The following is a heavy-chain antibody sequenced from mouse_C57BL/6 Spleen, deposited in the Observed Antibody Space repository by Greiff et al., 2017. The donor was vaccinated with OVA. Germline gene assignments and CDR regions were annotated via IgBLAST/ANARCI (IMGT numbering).Heavy chain of an antibody. V-gene: IGHV5-17*01. CDR1: GFTFSDYG. Sequence: EVKLVESGGGLVKPGGSLKLSCAASGFTFSDYGMHWVRQAPEKGLEWVAYISSGSSTIYYADTVKGRFTISRDNAKNTLFLQMTILRSEDTAMYYCARQDYYAMDYWGQGTSVTVSS. CDR3: ARQDYYAMDY. CDR2: ISSGSSTI. J-gene: IGHJ4*01.